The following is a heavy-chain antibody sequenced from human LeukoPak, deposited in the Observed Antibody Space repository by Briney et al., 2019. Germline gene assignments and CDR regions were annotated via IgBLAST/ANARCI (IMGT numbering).Heavy chain of an antibody. J-gene: IGHJ4*02. CDR2: ISSSGSTI. CDR3: ARVSRGWLQSERMIDY. D-gene: IGHD5-24*01. V-gene: IGHV3-11*04. CDR1: GFTFSDYY. Sequence: PGGSLRLSCAASGFTFSDYYMSWIRQAPGKGLEWVSYISSSGSTIYYADSVKGRFTISRDNAKNSLYLQMNSLRAEDTAVYYCARVSRGWLQSERMIDYWGQGTLVTVSS.